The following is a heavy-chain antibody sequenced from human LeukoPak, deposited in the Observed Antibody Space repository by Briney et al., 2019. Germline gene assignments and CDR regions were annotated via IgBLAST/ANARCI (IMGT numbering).Heavy chain of an antibody. Sequence: GGSLKLSCAASGFSFSASAMNWVRHASGKGLEWVGRIRVKDVKYATSYGASVNDRFTIARVDRKNTAYLQMNSLKTEVTGMYHCTSGDYNDYWGQGTLVTVSS. J-gene: IGHJ4*02. V-gene: IGHV3-73*01. D-gene: IGHD4-17*01. CDR3: TSGDYNDY. CDR2: IRVKDVKYAT. CDR1: GFSFSASA.